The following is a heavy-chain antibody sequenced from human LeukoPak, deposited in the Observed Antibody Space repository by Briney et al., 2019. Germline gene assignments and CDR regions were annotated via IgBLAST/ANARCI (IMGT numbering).Heavy chain of an antibody. D-gene: IGHD5-12*01. CDR1: GLTFSSYA. J-gene: IGHJ3*02. V-gene: IGHV3-64D*09. Sequence: TGGSLRLSCSASGLTFSSYAMHWVRQAPGKGLEYVSAISSNGGSTYYADSVKGRFTISRDNSKNTLYLQMSSLRAEDTAVYYCLSVDIVATGAFDIWGQGTMVTVSS. CDR2: ISSNGGST. CDR3: LSVDIVATGAFDI.